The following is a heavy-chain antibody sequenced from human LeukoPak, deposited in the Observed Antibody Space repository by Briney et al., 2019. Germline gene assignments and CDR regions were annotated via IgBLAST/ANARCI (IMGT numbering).Heavy chain of an antibody. CDR3: ASSLNAGYSSGWYNTAYYYGMDV. CDR1: GGSISSYY. Sequence: SETLSLTCTVSGGSISSYYWSWIRQPPGKGLEWIGYIYYSGSTNYNPSLKSRVTISVGTSKNQFSLKLSSVTAADTAVYYCASSLNAGYSSGWYNTAYYYGMDVWGQGTTATVSS. CDR2: IYYSGST. D-gene: IGHD6-19*01. J-gene: IGHJ6*02. V-gene: IGHV4-59*08.